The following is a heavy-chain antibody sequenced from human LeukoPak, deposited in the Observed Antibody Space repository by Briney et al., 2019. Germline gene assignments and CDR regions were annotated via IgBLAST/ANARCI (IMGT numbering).Heavy chain of an antibody. CDR3: ARGIVGATGDVYYFDY. Sequence: GESLKISCQVSGYSFTSYWIGWVRQMPGKGLEWMGIIYPNDSDTKYSPSFQGQVTISADKSISTAYLQWSSLKASDTAIYYCARGIVGATGDVYYFDYWGQGTLVTVSS. J-gene: IGHJ4*02. V-gene: IGHV5-51*01. D-gene: IGHD1-26*01. CDR1: GYSFTSYW. CDR2: IYPNDSDT.